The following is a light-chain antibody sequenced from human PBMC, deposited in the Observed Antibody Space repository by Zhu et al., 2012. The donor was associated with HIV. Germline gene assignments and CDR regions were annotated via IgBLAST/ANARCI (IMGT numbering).Light chain of an antibody. Sequence: IVLTQSPATLSLSPGERATLSCRASQNADNFLAWYQQRPGQAPRLLIFDASSRATGIPGRFIGSGSGTDFTLTISSLEPEDFAVYFCQHRSNWPPLTFGGGTRVEIK. J-gene: IGKJ4*01. CDR1: QNADNF. V-gene: IGKV3-11*01. CDR2: DAS. CDR3: QHRSNWPPLT.